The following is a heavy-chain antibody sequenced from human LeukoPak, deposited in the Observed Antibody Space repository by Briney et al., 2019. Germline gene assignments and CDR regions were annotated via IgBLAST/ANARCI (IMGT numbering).Heavy chain of an antibody. V-gene: IGHV3-23*01. CDR3: AKDAFVVVTEFDF. J-gene: IGHJ4*02. CDR1: GFTFSSYD. Sequence: GGSLRLSCAASGFTFSSYDMSWVRQAPGKGLEWVSAVSSGGDGTYYADSVKGRFTISRDNSKNTLYLQINSLRAEDTALYYCAKDAFVVVTEFDFWGQGTLVTVSS. CDR2: VSSGGDGT. D-gene: IGHD2-21*02.